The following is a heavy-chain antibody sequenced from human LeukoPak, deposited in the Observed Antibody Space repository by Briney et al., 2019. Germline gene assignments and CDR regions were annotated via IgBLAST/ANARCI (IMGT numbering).Heavy chain of an antibody. CDR1: GFTFSRHW. Sequence: GGSLRLSCAASGFTFSRHWMSWVRQAPGKGLEWVANIKQDGSEKHYVDSVKGRFTISRDNSKNMLYLQMNSLRAEDTAIYYCAKVGGVSSGYRGNFDYWGQGTLVTVSS. CDR2: IKQDGSEK. V-gene: IGHV3-7*03. J-gene: IGHJ4*02. D-gene: IGHD3-22*01. CDR3: AKVGGVSSGYRGNFDY.